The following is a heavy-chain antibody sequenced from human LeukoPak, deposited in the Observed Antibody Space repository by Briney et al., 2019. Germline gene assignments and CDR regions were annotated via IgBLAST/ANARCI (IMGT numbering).Heavy chain of an antibody. D-gene: IGHD5-12*01. V-gene: IGHV4-4*07. CDR3: ARDPYSGYDFFDY. Sequence: SETLSLTCTVSGDSISFYYWNWIRQPAGKGLEWIGHIYTSGSTKYNPSLKSRVTMSVDTSKNQFSLKLTSVTAADTAVYYCARDPYSGYDFFDYWGQGTLVTVSS. CDR1: GDSISFYY. CDR2: IYTSGST. J-gene: IGHJ4*02.